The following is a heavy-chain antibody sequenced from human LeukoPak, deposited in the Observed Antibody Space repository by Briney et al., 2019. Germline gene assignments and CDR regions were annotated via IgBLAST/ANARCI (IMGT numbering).Heavy chain of an antibody. CDR2: IYSSGST. CDR1: GGSISSYY. CDR3: ARVRSIAAAGTDWFDP. Sequence: SETLSLTCTASGGSISSYYWSWIRQPPGQGLEWIGYIYSSGSTNHNAYLMSRVTISVDTSKNQFSLKLSSVTAADTAVYYCARVRSIAAAGTDWFDPWGREPWSPSPQ. V-gene: IGHV4-59*01. D-gene: IGHD6-13*01. J-gene: IGHJ5*02.